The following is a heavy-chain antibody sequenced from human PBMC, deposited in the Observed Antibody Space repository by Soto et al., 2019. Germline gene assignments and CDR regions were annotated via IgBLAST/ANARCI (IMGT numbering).Heavy chain of an antibody. CDR1: GGSISSGGYY. D-gene: IGHD3-10*01. Sequence: SETLSLTCTVSGGSISSGGYYWSWIRQHPGKGLEWIGDIYYSGSTYYNPSLKSRVTISVDTSKNQFSLKLSSVTAADTAVYYCARDQFLGDYYGSGEPYYYYGMDVWGQGTTVTVSS. CDR3: ARDQFLGDYYGSGEPYYYYGMDV. J-gene: IGHJ6*02. V-gene: IGHV4-31*03. CDR2: IYYSGST.